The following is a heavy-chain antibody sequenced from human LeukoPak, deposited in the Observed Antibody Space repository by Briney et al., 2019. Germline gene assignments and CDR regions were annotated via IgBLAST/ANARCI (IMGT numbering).Heavy chain of an antibody. CDR2: MNPNSGNT. CDR1: GYTFTSYD. V-gene: IGHV1-8*01. CDR3: ARVSAILFMDV. D-gene: IGHD2-2*02. Sequence: GASVKVSCKASGYTFTSYDINWVRQATGQGLEWMGWMNPNSGNTAYAQKFQGRVTMTRNTSISTAYMELSSLRSEDTAVYYCARVSAILFMDVWGQGTTVTVSS. J-gene: IGHJ6*02.